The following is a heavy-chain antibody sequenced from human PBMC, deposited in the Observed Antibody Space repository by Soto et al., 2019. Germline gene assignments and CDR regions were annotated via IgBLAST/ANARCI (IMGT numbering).Heavy chain of an antibody. Sequence: EVQLVESGGGLVQPGGSLRLPCAASGFTFSSYSMNWVRQAPGKGLQWVSYISSSGSTTYYADSVRGRFTISRDNAKNSLYLQMNSLRDEDTAVYYCARPSKTYTSSSCGMDVWGQGTTVTVSS. CDR2: ISSSGSTT. V-gene: IGHV3-48*02. J-gene: IGHJ6*02. CDR3: ARPSKTYTSSSCGMDV. CDR1: GFTFSSYS. D-gene: IGHD6-6*01.